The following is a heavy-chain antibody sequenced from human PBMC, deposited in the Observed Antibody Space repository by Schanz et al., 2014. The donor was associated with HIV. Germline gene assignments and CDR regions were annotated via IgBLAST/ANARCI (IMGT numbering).Heavy chain of an antibody. V-gene: IGHV3-23*04. J-gene: IGHJ4*02. CDR2: ISESGGRS. D-gene: IGHD5-18*01. CDR3: AKGLTIWLQPPFDY. CDR1: GFTFNNYA. Sequence: VQLVESGGGVVQPGRSLRLSCGASGFTFNNYAMTWVRQAPGKGLEWVSSISESGGRSYYADSVKGRFTISRDNSKNTLYLQMNSLRAEDTAVYYCAKGLTIWLQPPFDYWGQGTLVTVSS.